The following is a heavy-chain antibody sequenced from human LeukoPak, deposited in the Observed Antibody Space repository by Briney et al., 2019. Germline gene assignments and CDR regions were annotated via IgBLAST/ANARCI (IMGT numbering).Heavy chain of an antibody. V-gene: IGHV1-2*02. CDR2: MNPNSGGT. J-gene: IGHJ4*02. D-gene: IGHD2-2*01. Sequence: ASVTVSCKASGYTFTGYYMHWVRQAPGQGLEWMGWMNPNSGGTNYAQKFQGRVTMTRDASISTAYMELSRLRSDDTAVYYCARVEGYCSSTSCSEAFDYWGQGTLVTVYS. CDR3: ARVEGYCSSTSCSEAFDY. CDR1: GYTFTGYY.